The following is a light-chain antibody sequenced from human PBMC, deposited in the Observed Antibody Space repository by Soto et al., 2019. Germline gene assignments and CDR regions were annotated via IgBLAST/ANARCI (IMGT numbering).Light chain of an antibody. CDR3: QERSEWPPGFT. Sequence: EIVLTQSPATLSLSPGDRATVSCRASQSVSSYLAWYQQKPGQAPRLLIYDASNRATGIPARFSGSGSGTDFTLTISSLEPDDFAVYYCQERSEWPPGFTFGPGTKVDIK. CDR1: QSVSSY. CDR2: DAS. V-gene: IGKV3-11*01. J-gene: IGKJ3*01.